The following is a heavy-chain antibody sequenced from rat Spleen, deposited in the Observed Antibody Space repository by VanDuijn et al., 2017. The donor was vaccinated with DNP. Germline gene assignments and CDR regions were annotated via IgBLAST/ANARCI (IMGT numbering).Heavy chain of an antibody. Sequence: EVQLVESGGGLVQPGGSLKLSCLASGFTFNNSGMAWVRQTPTKGLEWVASISAGGGTYYRDSVKGRFTVSRDNARSTLYLQMDSLKSEDTATYYCARDNYGGYYWGHGVMVTVSS. D-gene: IGHD1-11*01. V-gene: IGHV5S13*01. CDR1: GFTFNNSG. CDR3: ARDNYGGYY. J-gene: IGHJ2*01. CDR2: ISAGGGT.